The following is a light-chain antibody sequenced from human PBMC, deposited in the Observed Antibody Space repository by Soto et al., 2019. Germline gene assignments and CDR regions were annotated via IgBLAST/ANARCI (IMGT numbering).Light chain of an antibody. J-gene: IGKJ1*01. CDR1: QSVSSTY. CDR3: KQYGSSPT. Sequence: EIVLTQSPGTLSLSPGERATLSCRASQSVSSTYVAWYQQKPGQPPSLLIHGASSRAAGIPDRFSGSGSGTDFTLTISRLEPEDFAFYYCKQYGSSPTFGQGTKVEIK. CDR2: GAS. V-gene: IGKV3-20*01.